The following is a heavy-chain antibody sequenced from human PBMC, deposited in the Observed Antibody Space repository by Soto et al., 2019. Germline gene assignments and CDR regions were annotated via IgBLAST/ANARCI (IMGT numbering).Heavy chain of an antibody. J-gene: IGHJ4*02. CDR1: GGSISSYY. CDR3: ARKRAYYYGSGSYYELRYYFDY. Sequence: SETLSLTCTVSGGSISSYYWSWIRQPPGKGLERNGFIYYSGSTYYNPSLMSRVTISVDTSKNQFSLKLSSVTAADTAVYYCARKRAYYYGSGSYYELRYYFDYWGQGTLVTVSS. V-gene: IGHV4-59*12. D-gene: IGHD3-10*01. CDR2: IYYSGST.